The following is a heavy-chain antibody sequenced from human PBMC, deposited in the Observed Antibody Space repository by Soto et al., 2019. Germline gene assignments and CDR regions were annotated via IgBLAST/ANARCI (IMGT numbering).Heavy chain of an antibody. CDR3: ARVYCISTSCNKNHFDY. J-gene: IGHJ4*02. V-gene: IGHV4-59*12. CDR2: IYYSGST. D-gene: IGHD2-2*02. Sequence: SETLSLTCTVSGGSSSSYYWSWIRQPPGKGLEWIGYIYYSGSTYYNPSLKSRVTISVDTSKNQFSLKLSSVTAADTAVYYCARVYCISTSCNKNHFDYLGQGNLVTVS. CDR1: GGSSSSYY.